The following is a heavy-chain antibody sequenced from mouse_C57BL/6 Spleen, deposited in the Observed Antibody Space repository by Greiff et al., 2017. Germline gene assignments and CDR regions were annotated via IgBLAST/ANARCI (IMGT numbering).Heavy chain of an antibody. CDR3: TYYDYDGKAWFAD. V-gene: IGHV1-15*01. Sequence: QVQLQQSGAELVRPGASVTLSCKASGYTFTDYEMHWVKQTPVHGLEWIGAIDPETGGTAYNQKFKGKAILTADKSSSTAYMELRSLTSEDSAVYYCTYYDYDGKAWFADWGQGTLVTVSA. CDR1: GYTFTDYE. D-gene: IGHD2-4*01. J-gene: IGHJ3*01. CDR2: IDPETGGT.